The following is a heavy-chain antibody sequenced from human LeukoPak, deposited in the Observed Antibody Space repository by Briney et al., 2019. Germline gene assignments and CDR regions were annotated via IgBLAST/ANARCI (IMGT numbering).Heavy chain of an antibody. CDR3: ARQNPPLITMFGEVIEYFDY. Sequence: GGSLRLSCAASGITFSDYYMSWSRQAPGKGLEWVSYISSSSSHTNYADSVKGRFTISRDNAKNSLYLQMNSLRAEDTAVYYCARQNPPLITMFGEVIEYFDYWGQGAQVAVSS. CDR2: ISSSSSHT. J-gene: IGHJ4*02. V-gene: IGHV3-11*03. D-gene: IGHD3-3*01. CDR1: GITFSDYY.